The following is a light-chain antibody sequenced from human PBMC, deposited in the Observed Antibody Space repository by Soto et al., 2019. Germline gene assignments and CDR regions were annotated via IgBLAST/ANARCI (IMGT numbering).Light chain of an antibody. V-gene: IGKV3-20*01. CDR3: QQYSTSWT. CDR2: GAS. J-gene: IGKJ1*01. Sequence: EMVMTQSPATLSVSPGERATLSCRASQSISGNLAWYQQKPGQAPRLLIYGASSRAAGIPDRFSGGGSGTDFTLTIIRLEPEDFAVYYCQQYSTSWTFGQGTKVDIK. CDR1: QSISGN.